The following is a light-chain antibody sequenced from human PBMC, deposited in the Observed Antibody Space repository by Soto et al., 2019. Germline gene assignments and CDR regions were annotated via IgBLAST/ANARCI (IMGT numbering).Light chain of an antibody. Sequence: EIVLTQSPGTLSLSPGERATLSCRASQSVSSYLAWYQQKPGQAPRLLIYDASNRATGIPARLSGSGSGTDFTLTISSLEPEDFAVYYCQQRSNWYTFGQGTKLEIK. CDR2: DAS. J-gene: IGKJ2*01. CDR3: QQRSNWYT. V-gene: IGKV3-11*01. CDR1: QSVSSY.